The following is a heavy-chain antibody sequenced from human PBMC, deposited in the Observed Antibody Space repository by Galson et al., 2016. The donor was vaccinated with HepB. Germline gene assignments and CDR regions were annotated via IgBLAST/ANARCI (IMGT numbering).Heavy chain of an antibody. D-gene: IGHD5-12*01. CDR3: ATRRADISRG. CDR1: GYTFGSYA. CDR2: IYSGGST. V-gene: IGHV3-66*01. J-gene: IGHJ4*02. Sequence: SLRLSCAASGYTFGSYAMSWVRQAPGKGLEWVSLIYSGGSTSYADSVKGRFTISRDNSKNTLYLQMNNLRAEDTAVYYWATRRADISRGWGQGTLVTVSS.